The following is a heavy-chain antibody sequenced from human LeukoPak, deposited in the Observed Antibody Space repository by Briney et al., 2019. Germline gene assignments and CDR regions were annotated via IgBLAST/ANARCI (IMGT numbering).Heavy chain of an antibody. CDR2: IWYDGSNK. CDR1: GFSFSNYG. V-gene: IGHV3-33*03. CDR3: ATPFRDSSGSYYNDWFDP. J-gene: IGHJ5*02. Sequence: GGSLRLSCAASGFSFSNYGMHWVRQAPGKGLEWVAIIWYDGSNKHYADSVKGRFTVSRDNSKNTLYLQMKSLRAEDTAVYYCATPFRDSSGSYYNDWFDPWGQGTLVTVSS. D-gene: IGHD3-22*01.